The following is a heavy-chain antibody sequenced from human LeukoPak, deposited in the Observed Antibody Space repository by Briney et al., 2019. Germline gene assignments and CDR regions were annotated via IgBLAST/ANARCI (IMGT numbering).Heavy chain of an antibody. Sequence: ASVKVSCKASVDTFTSYSNCCGRDGPVQGRVRGGDISAQNGNTNYAQKLQGRVTMTTDTSTSTAYMELRSLRSDDTAVYYCARDNCSGGSCYFRLGAWFDPWGQGTLVTVSS. CDR1: VDTFTSYS. CDR3: ARDNCSGGSCYFRLGAWFDP. D-gene: IGHD2-15*01. V-gene: IGHV1-18*01. CDR2: ISAQNGNT. J-gene: IGHJ5*02.